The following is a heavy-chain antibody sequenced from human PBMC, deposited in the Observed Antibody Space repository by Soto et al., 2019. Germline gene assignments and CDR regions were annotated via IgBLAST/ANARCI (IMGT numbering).Heavy chain of an antibody. V-gene: IGHV1-69*02. CDR3: ASRAYDILTGYPEYFQH. J-gene: IGHJ1*01. D-gene: IGHD3-9*01. CDR1: GGTFSSYT. CDR2: IIPILGIA. Sequence: QVQLVQSGAEVKKPGSSVKVSCKASGGTFSSYTISWVRQAPGQGLEWMGRIIPILGIANYAQKFQGRVTITADKSTSTAYMELSSLRSEDTAVYYCASRAYDILTGYPEYFQHWGQGTLVTVSS.